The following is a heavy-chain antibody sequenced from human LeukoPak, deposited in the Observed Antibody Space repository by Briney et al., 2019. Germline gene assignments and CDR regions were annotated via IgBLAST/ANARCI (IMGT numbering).Heavy chain of an antibody. D-gene: IGHD1-26*01. CDR3: ARVLVGAIIP. Sequence: PSETLSLTCTVSGYSISSGYYWSWIRQPAGKGLEWIGRIYTSGSTNYNPSLKSRVTISVDTSKNQFSLKLSSVTAADTAVYYCARVLVGAIIPWGQGTLVTVSS. V-gene: IGHV4-61*02. CDR1: GYSISSGYY. CDR2: IYTSGST. J-gene: IGHJ5*02.